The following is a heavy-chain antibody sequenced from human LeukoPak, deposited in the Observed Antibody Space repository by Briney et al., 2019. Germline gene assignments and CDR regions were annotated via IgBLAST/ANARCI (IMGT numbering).Heavy chain of an antibody. CDR1: GGTFSSYA. D-gene: IGHD3-22*01. CDR2: IIPIFGTA. CDR3: ARAPDSSGYYLWYFDY. J-gene: IGHJ4*02. Sequence: SVKVSCKASGGTFSSYAISWVRQAPGQGLEWMGRIIPIFGTANYAQKFQGRVTITTDESTSTAYMELSSLRSEDTAVYYCARAPDSSGYYLWYFDYWGQGTLDTVSS. V-gene: IGHV1-69*05.